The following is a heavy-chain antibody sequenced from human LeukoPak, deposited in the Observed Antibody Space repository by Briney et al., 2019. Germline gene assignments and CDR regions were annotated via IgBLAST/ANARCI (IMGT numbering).Heavy chain of an antibody. V-gene: IGHV3-30*02. J-gene: IGHJ4*02. CDR3: AKDQLVFGSSYFDY. CDR2: IRYDGSNK. CDR1: GFTFSSYG. Sequence: PGGSLRLSCAASGFTFSSYGMHWVRQAPGKGLEWVAFIRYDGSNKYYADSVKGRFTISRDNSKNTLYLQMNSLRAEDTAVYYCAKDQLVFGSSYFDYWGQGTLVTVSS. D-gene: IGHD6-19*01.